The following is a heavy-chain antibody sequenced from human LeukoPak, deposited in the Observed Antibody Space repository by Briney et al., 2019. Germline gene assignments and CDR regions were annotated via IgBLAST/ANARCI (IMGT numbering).Heavy chain of an antibody. CDR3: ATDGGDEEAHHYYYTDG. CDR1: GYTFSSNY. D-gene: IGHD2-21*01. Sequence: ASENLSCNASGYTFSSNYMYWGRQVPRQGREWMGWINTNTSGTNNDHNSHSRVTMTTDTSTSTDYIELRRLRSAATAASYCATDGGDEEAHHYYYTDGWGKGTTVSAS. J-gene: IGHJ6*03. CDR2: INTNTSGT. V-gene: IGHV1-2*02.